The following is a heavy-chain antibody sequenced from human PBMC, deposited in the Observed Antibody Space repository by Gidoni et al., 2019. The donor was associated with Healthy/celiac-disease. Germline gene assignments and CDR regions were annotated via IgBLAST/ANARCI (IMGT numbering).Heavy chain of an antibody. J-gene: IGHJ4*02. CDR2: ISAYNVNT. CDR3: ARGYCSGGSCYPWDY. V-gene: IGHV1-18*01. Sequence: QVQLVQSGAEVKKPGASVKVYCKASGYTFTSYGISWVRQAPGQGLEWMGWISAYNVNTNYAQKLQGRVTMTTDTSTSTAYMELRSLRSDDTAVYYCARGYCSGGSCYPWDYWGQGTLVTVSS. D-gene: IGHD2-15*01. CDR1: GYTFTSYG.